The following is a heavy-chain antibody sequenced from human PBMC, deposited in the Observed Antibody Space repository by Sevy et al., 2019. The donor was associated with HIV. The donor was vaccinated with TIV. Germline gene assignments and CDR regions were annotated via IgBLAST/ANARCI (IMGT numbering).Heavy chain of an antibody. CDR2: IWNDGSNK. CDR1: GFTFSNYG. J-gene: IGHJ4*02. V-gene: IGHV3-33*01. D-gene: IGHD3-22*01. CDR3: ARGGDFNDRSAKRDFDY. Sequence: GGSLRLSCAASGFTFSNYGMHWVRRAPGKGLEWVAVIWNDGSNKYYADSVKGRFTISRDNSKNTRYLQMNSLRVEDTAVYFCARGGDFNDRSAKRDFDYWGQGTLVTVSS.